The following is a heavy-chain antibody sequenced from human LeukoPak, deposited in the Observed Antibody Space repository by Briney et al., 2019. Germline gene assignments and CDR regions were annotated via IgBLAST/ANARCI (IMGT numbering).Heavy chain of an antibody. Sequence: PGGSLRLSCAASGFAFSSYFMGWVRQAPGKVLQWVAHIKQDESEKYFVDSVKGRFTISRDNARNSLYLQMNSLRAEDTAVYYCARSLFSARRSPFDSWGQGTLVTVSS. V-gene: IGHV3-7*01. D-gene: IGHD2-21*01. CDR2: IKQDESEK. J-gene: IGHJ4*02. CDR1: GFAFSSYF. CDR3: ARSLFSARRSPFDS.